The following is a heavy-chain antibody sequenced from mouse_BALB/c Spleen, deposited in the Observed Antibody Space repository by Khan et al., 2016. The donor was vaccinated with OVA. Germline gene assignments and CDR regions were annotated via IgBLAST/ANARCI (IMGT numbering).Heavy chain of an antibody. V-gene: IGHV5-12-1*01. D-gene: IGHD2-1*01. Sequence: DVQLVESGGGLVKPGGSLKLSCAASGFAFSAYDMSWVRQTPERRLEWVAYISSGAGSTYYPDTVKGRFTISRDNAENTLYLQMSSLKSEDTAMYYCAIQAFYYGNFVRAMDYWGQGTSVTVSS. CDR2: ISSGAGST. CDR3: AIQAFYYGNFVRAMDY. CDR1: GFAFSAYD. J-gene: IGHJ4*01.